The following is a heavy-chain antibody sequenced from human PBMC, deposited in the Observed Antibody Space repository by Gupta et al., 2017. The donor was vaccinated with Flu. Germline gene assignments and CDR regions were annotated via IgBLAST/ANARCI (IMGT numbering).Heavy chain of an antibody. CDR2: IRDKPHSYST. Sequence: GEGLEWVARIRDKPHSYSTEYAASVRGRFTISRDDSKSSLWLQMNNLKSEDTAVYFCAQYNYDGNGPRFFPNWGQGTLVTVSS. D-gene: IGHD3-22*01. CDR3: AQYNYDGNGPRFFPN. J-gene: IGHJ1*01. V-gene: IGHV3-72*01.